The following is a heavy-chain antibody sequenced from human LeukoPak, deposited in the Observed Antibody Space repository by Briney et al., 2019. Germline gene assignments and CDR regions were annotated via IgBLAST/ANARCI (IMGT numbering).Heavy chain of an antibody. CDR1: GFTFDDYA. CDR3: ARVQEITMVRGALDY. Sequence: GGSLRLSCAASGFTFDDYAMHWVRQAPGKGLEGVSSISSSSSYIYYADSVKGRFTISRDNAKNSLYLQMNSLRAEDTAVYYCARVQEITMVRGALDYWGQGTLVTVSS. J-gene: IGHJ4*02. CDR2: ISSSSSYI. D-gene: IGHD3-10*01. V-gene: IGHV3-21*04.